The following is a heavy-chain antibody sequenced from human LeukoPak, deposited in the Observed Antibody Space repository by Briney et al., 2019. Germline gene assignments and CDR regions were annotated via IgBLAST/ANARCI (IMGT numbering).Heavy chain of an antibody. Sequence: PSETLSLTCTVSGGSISSYYWSWVRQSPGKGLEWLGYIFTSGWTDYNPSLKSRVTMSVDTSKNQLSMELRFLTAADTAVYYCATSHDVKTAPYDLWGQGTLVTVSS. D-gene: IGHD2-21*01. V-gene: IGHV4-4*09. J-gene: IGHJ5*02. CDR2: IFTSGWT. CDR3: ATSHDVKTAPYDL. CDR1: GGSISSYY.